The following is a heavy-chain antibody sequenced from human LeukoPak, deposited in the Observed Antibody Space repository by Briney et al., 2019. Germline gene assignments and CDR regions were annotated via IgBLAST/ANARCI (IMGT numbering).Heavy chain of an antibody. CDR3: ARSGSGSHTYYYYGMDV. CDR1: GGSFSGYY. Sequence: PSETLPLTCAVYGGSFSGYYWNWIRQPPGKGLEWIGEINHSGSTNYNPSLKSRVTISVDTSKNQFSLKLSSVTAADTAVYYCARSGSGSHTYYYYGMDVWGQGTTVTVSS. D-gene: IGHD3-10*01. J-gene: IGHJ6*02. CDR2: INHSGST. V-gene: IGHV4-34*01.